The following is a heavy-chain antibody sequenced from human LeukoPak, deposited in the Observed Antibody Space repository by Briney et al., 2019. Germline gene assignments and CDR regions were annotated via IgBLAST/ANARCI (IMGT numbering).Heavy chain of an antibody. CDR1: GYSFTNYW. CDR2: IYPGDSDT. J-gene: IGHJ4*02. V-gene: IGHV5-51*01. CDR3: ARGYDYVWGSYRYYDY. Sequence: GESLKISCKGSGYSFTNYWIGWVRQMPGKGLEWMGIIYPGDSDTRYSPSFQGQVTISADKSISTAYLQWSSLKASDTAMYYCARGYDYVWGSYRYYDYWGQGTLVTVSS. D-gene: IGHD3-16*02.